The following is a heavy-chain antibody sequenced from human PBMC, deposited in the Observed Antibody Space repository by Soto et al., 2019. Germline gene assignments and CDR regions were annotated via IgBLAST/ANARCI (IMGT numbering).Heavy chain of an antibody. CDR3: AKDRRADKAGFLEWLPQPFDY. D-gene: IGHD3-3*01. V-gene: IGHV3-23*01. CDR2: ISGSGGST. CDR1: GFTFSSYA. J-gene: IGHJ4*02. Sequence: GGSLRLSCAASGFTFSSYAMSWVRQAPGKGLEWVSAISGSGGSTYYADSVKGRFTISRDNSKNTLYLQMNSLRAEDTAVYYCAKDRRADKAGFLEWLPQPFDYWGQGTLVTVSS.